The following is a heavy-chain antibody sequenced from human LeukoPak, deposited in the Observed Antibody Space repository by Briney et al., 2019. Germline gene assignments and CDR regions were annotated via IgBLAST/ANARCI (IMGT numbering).Heavy chain of an antibody. Sequence: SETLSLTCTVSGGSISSSSYYWGWIRQPPGKGLEWLGSIYYSGSTYYNPSLKSRVTISVDTSKNQFSLKLSSVTAADTAVYYRARHALYCSGGSCTPRRWFDPWGQGTLVTVSS. D-gene: IGHD2-15*01. CDR1: GGSISSSSYY. CDR3: ARHALYCSGGSCTPRRWFDP. CDR2: IYYSGST. J-gene: IGHJ5*02. V-gene: IGHV4-39*01.